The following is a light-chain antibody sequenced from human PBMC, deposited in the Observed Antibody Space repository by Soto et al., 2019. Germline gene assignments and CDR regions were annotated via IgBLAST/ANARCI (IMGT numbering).Light chain of an antibody. Sequence: QSVLTQPPSASGTPGQRGTISCSGSSSNVGSNYVYWYQHLPGTAPKLLIDRNNNRPQGVPDRFSGSKSGTSGSLAISGLRSEDEADYYCATWDDSLSGSVFGGGTKLTVL. CDR2: RNN. CDR3: ATWDDSLSGSV. CDR1: SSNVGSNY. V-gene: IGLV1-47*01. J-gene: IGLJ2*01.